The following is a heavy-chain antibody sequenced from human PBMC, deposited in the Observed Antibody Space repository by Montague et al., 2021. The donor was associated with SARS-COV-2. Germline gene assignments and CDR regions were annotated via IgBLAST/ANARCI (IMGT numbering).Heavy chain of an antibody. V-gene: IGHV4-31*03. D-gene: IGHD6-13*01. CDR2: INYSGST. J-gene: IGHJ4*02. CDR1: GGSISSGGYY. Sequence: TLSLTCTVSGGSISSGGYYWSWIRQHPGKGLEWIGYINYSGSTYYXPSLKRRVTISVDTSKNQFSLKLSSVTAADTAVYYCARDVGWYSSSWFDYWGQGTLVTVSS. CDR3: ARDVGWYSSSWFDY.